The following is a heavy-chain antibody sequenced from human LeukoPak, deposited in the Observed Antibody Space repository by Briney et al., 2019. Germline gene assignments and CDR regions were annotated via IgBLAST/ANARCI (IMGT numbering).Heavy chain of an antibody. J-gene: IGHJ3*01. CDR3: ARDASSGTYFSYAFDV. CDR2: IKQDGSEV. Sequence: GGSLRLSCAASVFIFSTNWMSWVRQAPGKGLEWVANIKQDGSEVYYVDSVKGRFTISRDNAKNSLYLQMNTLRAEDTAIYYCARDASSGTYFSYAFDVWGLGTMVTVSS. CDR1: VFIFSTNW. V-gene: IGHV3-7*01. D-gene: IGHD1-26*01.